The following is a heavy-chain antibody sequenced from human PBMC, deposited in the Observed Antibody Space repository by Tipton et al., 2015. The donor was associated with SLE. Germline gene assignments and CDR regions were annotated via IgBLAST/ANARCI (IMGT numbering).Heavy chain of an antibody. D-gene: IGHD6-13*01. CDR3: ASLYSSTFFSQPAAYFGY. CDR1: GGSFSGYY. Sequence: TLSLTCAVYGGSFSGYYWNWIRQPPGKGLEWIGEINHSGSNNYNPSLESRVTISVDTSKNQFSLKLSSVTAADTAVYYCASLYSSTFFSQPAAYFGYWGQGALVTVSS. V-gene: IGHV4-34*01. CDR2: INHSGSN. J-gene: IGHJ4*02.